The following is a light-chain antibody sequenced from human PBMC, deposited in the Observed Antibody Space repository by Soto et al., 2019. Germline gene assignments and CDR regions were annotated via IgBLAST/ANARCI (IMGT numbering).Light chain of an antibody. CDR3: QQSYSTPPT. CDR2: AAS. V-gene: IGKV1-39*01. J-gene: IGKJ2*01. CDR1: QSISSY. Sequence: DIQMTQSPSSLSASVGDRVTITCRASQSISSYLNWYQQKPGKAPKLLIYAASSLQSGVPSRFSGCGPGIAFTLTLSSLQPEDSATYSCQQSYSTPPTFGQGTKLEIK.